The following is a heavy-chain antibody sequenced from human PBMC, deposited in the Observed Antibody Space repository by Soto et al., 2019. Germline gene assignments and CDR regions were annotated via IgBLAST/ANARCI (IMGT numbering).Heavy chain of an antibody. CDR2: INWNGGST. V-gene: IGHV3-20*04. D-gene: IGHD2-8*01. J-gene: IGHJ6*02. CDR3: ARDATVEDCTNGVYKYYYYGMDV. Sequence: GGSLRLSCAASGFTFADYGMSWVRQAPGKGLEWVSGINWNGGSTGYADSVKGRFTISRDNAKNSLYLQMNSLRAEDTALYYCARDATVEDCTNGVYKYYYYGMDVWGQGTTVTVSS. CDR1: GFTFADYG.